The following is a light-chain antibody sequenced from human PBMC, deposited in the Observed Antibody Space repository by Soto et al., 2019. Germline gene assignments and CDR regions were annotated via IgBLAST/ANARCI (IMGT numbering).Light chain of an antibody. CDR1: SSDVGSYNY. V-gene: IGLV2-14*03. CDR2: EVT. Sequence: QSALTQPASVSGSPGQSITIYCTGTSSDVGSYNYVSWYQQHPGKAPKLMIFEVTNRPSGISNRFSGSRSGNTASLTISDLQAEDEAEYYCNSYTGSNTFVFGTGTKVTVL. CDR3: NSYTGSNTFV. J-gene: IGLJ1*01.